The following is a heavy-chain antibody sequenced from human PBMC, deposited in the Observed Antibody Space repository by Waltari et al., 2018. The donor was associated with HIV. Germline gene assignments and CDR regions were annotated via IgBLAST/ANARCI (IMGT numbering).Heavy chain of an antibody. J-gene: IGHJ6*02. Sequence: QSPTEVRRPGASVRVSCRISGYKFVTHDITWVRQATGQGLEWVCCINPKTGKTHSLGKYWGRLTLTGDISPATAYLDLANLTRDDTATYDCTRGLALRIAAPGADVWGQGTTVFVFS. CDR1: GYKFVTHD. CDR3: TRGLALRIAAPGADV. CDR2: INPKTGKT. D-gene: IGHD4-17*01. V-gene: IGHV1-8*01.